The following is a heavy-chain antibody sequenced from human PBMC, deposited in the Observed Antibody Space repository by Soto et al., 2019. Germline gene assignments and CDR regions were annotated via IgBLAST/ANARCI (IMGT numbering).Heavy chain of an antibody. CDR1: GFTFTSSA. Sequence: SVKVSCKASGFTFTSSAVQWVRQARGQRLEWIGWIVVGSGNTNYAQKFQERVTITRDMSTSTAYMELSSLRSEDTAVYYCAADFALYGDSGLWGQGTLVTSPQ. CDR3: AADFALYGDSGL. J-gene: IGHJ4*02. V-gene: IGHV1-58*01. D-gene: IGHD4-17*01. CDR2: IVVGSGNT.